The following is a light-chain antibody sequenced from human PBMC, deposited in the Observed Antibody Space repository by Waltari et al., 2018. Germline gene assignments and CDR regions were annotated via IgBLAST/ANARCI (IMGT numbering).Light chain of an antibody. CDR3: SSYAHNNHFV. V-gene: IGLV2-8*01. CDR2: EVT. J-gene: IGLJ1*01. CDR1: NSDVGAYNY. Sequence: QSVLTQPPSATGSPGQSVTISCTGTNSDVGAYNYVSWYQQHPGKVPKLLLYEVTKRHSGVPGLFSGSKSGNAVSLTVSGLQADDDADYYCSSYAHNNHFVFGTGTKVTVL.